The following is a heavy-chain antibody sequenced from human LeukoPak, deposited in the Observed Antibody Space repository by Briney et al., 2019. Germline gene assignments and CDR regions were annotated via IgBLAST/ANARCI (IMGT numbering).Heavy chain of an antibody. Sequence: SVKVSCKTSGYNFSNYAISWVRQAPGQGLEWMGGIIPIFGTAKYAQKFQGRVTITADESTSTAYMELSSLRSEDTAVYYCARGFSSSGYDYWGQGTLVTVSS. CDR2: IIPIFGTA. CDR3: ARGFSSSGYDY. CDR1: GYNFSNYA. V-gene: IGHV1-69*13. J-gene: IGHJ4*02. D-gene: IGHD6-6*01.